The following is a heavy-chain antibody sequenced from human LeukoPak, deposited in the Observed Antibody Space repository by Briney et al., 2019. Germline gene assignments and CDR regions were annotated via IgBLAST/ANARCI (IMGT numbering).Heavy chain of an antibody. CDR3: AREDGTYYYYTDV. CDR1: GGSISSGSYY. Sequence: SQTLSLTCTVSGGSISSGSYYWSWIRQPAGTGLEWIGRIYTSGSTNYNPSLKSRVTISVDTSKNQFSLKLSSVTAADTAVYYCAREDGTYYYYTDVWGKGTTVTISS. J-gene: IGHJ6*03. CDR2: IYTSGST. V-gene: IGHV4-61*02.